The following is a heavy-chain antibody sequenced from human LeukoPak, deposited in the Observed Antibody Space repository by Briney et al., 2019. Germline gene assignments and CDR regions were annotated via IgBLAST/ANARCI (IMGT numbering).Heavy chain of an antibody. J-gene: IGHJ6*02. CDR1: GFTFSSYG. Sequence: GGSLRLSCAASGFTFSSYGMHWVRQAPGKGLEWVSGISGSGANIYYADSVKGRFTISRDNFKNTLYLQMNSLRAEDTAKYYCTKDYCGKFCSAVWGQGTTVTVSS. CDR2: ISGSGANI. CDR3: TKDYCGKFCSAV. D-gene: IGHD3-9*01. V-gene: IGHV3-23*01.